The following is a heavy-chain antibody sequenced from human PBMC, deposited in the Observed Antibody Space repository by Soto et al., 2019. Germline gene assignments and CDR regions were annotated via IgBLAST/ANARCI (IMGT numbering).Heavy chain of an antibody. CDR2: TRSKAHSYAT. Sequence: GGSLRLSCAASGFSFSDSAIHWVRQASGKGLEWVGRTRSKAHSYATAFAASVKGRFTISRDDSKNTLYLQMNSLRAEDTAVYSCAKDDFGESSYNWFDHWGQGTLVTVSS. CDR1: GFSFSDSA. J-gene: IGHJ5*02. D-gene: IGHD3-10*01. CDR3: AKDDFGESSYNWFDH. V-gene: IGHV3-73*01.